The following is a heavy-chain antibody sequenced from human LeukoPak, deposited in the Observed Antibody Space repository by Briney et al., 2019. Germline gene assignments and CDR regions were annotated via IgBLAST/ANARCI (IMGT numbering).Heavy chain of an antibody. Sequence: KTGGSLRLSCAASGFTFRDYNVSWIRQAPGKGLEYISYINTGGGSIYYAGSVKGRFTISRDNAKNSLYLQMNNVRAEDTAVYYCARVAYSGSDGGFDYWGQGTLVTVSS. D-gene: IGHD1-26*01. CDR3: ARVAYSGSDGGFDY. CDR1: GFTFRDYN. V-gene: IGHV3-11*04. CDR2: INTGGGSI. J-gene: IGHJ4*02.